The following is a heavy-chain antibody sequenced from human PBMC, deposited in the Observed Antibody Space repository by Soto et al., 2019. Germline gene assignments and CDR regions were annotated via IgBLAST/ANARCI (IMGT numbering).Heavy chain of an antibody. D-gene: IGHD3-16*02. CDR3: AKDQSDYIWGSYRYTPYYFDY. Sequence: GSLRLSCAASGFTFSSYAMSWVRQAPGKGLEWVSAISGSGGSTYYADSVKGRFTISRDNSKNTLYLQMNSLRAEDTAVYYCAKDQSDYIWGSYRYTPYYFDYWGQGTLVTVSS. CDR2: ISGSGGST. CDR1: GFTFSSYA. V-gene: IGHV3-23*01. J-gene: IGHJ4*02.